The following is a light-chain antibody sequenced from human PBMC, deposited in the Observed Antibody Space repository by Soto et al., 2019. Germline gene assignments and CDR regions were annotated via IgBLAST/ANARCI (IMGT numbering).Light chain of an antibody. Sequence: IVLTQSPSTLSVSPGERVTLSCRASQSLTRNLAWYQHKPGQAPRVLIYGASSRATGIPDRFSGSGSGTDFTLTISRLEPEDFAVYYCQQYGRSPLTFGPGTKVDIK. V-gene: IGKV3-20*01. CDR2: GAS. CDR1: QSLTRN. CDR3: QQYGRSPLT. J-gene: IGKJ3*01.